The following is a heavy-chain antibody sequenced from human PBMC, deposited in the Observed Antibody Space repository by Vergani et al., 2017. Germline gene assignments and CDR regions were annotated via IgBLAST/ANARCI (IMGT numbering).Heavy chain of an antibody. Sequence: EVQLVESGGGLVQPGRSLRLSCAASGFTFDDYAMHWVRQAPGKGLEWVSGISWNSGSIGYADSVKGRFTISRDNAKNSLYLQMNSLRAEDTAVYYCARDRMVYASYYYYYYMDVWGKGTTVTVSS. J-gene: IGHJ6*03. CDR1: GFTFDDYA. CDR2: ISWNSGSI. V-gene: IGHV3-9*01. D-gene: IGHD2-8*01. CDR3: ARDRMVYASYYYYYYMDV.